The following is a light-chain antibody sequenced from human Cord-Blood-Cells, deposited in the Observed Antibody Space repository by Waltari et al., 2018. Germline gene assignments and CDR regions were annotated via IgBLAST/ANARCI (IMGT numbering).Light chain of an antibody. CDR1: QSISSY. J-gene: IGKJ1*01. CDR2: AAS. Sequence: DIQMTQSPSSLSASVGDRVTITCRASQSISSYLNWYQQKPGKAPKLLIYAASSLQSGDPSRFSGSGSGTDFTLTISSLQPEDFATYYCQQYNSYSWTFGQGTKVEIK. V-gene: IGKV1-39*01. CDR3: QQYNSYSWT.